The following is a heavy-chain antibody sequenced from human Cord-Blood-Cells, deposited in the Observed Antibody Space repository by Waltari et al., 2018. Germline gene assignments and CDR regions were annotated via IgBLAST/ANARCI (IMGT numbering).Heavy chain of an antibody. CDR2: INAGNGNT. D-gene: IGHD6-6*01. Sequence: QVQLVQYGAEVKKPGASVTVSCKASGYTFTSYAMHWVPQAPVQRLEWMGWINAGNGNTKYSQKFQGRVTITRDTSASTAYMELSSLRSEDTAVYYCTVVRDSSSSMNYYYGMDVWGQGTTVTVSS. CDR3: TVVRDSSSSMNYYYGMDV. CDR1: GYTFTSYA. J-gene: IGHJ6*02. V-gene: IGHV1-3*01.